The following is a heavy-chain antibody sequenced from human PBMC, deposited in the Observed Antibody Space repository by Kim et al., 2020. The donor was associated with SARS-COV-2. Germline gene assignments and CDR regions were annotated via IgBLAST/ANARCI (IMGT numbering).Heavy chain of an antibody. CDR1: GFTFSSYA. V-gene: IGHV3-23*01. J-gene: IGHJ4*02. CDR2: ISGSGGST. Sequence: GGSLRLSCAASGFTFSSYAMSWVRQAPGKGLEWVSAISGSGGSTYYADSVKGRFTISRDNSKNTLYLQMNSLGAEDTAVYYCAKPRAPWIAPAATGYFDCWGQGTLVTVSS. CDR3: AKPRAPWIAPAATGYFDC. D-gene: IGHD6-13*01.